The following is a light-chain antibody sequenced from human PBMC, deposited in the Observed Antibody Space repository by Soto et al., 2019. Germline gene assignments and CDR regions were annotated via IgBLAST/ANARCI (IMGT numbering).Light chain of an antibody. V-gene: IGKV1-39*01. CDR2: AAS. Sequence: DMQMTQSPSSLSASVGDRVTITCRASQGISTYLNWYQQKPGKAPKLLIYAASSLQSGVPSRFSGSVSETDFTLTISSLQPEDFATFSCQQSYSTTWTFGQGTKV. J-gene: IGKJ1*01. CDR3: QQSYSTTWT. CDR1: QGISTY.